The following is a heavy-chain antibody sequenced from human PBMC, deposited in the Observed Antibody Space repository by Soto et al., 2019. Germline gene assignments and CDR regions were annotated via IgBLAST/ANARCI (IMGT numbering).Heavy chain of an antibody. CDR2: IYYSGST. V-gene: IGHV4-31*03. CDR3: ARLSSIDRSGYYLDY. CDR1: GGSISSGDYY. Sequence: QVQLQESGPGLVKPSQTLSLTCTVSGGSISSGDYYWSWIRQHPGKGLEWIGYIYYSGSTHYSSSLKSRVTMSIDTSKNQFPLKLTSVTAADTAVYYCARLSSIDRSGYYLDYWGQGTLVTVSS. D-gene: IGHD3-22*01. J-gene: IGHJ4*02.